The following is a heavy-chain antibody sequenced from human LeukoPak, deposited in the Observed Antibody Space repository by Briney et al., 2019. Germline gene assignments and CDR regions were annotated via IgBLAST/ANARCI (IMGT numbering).Heavy chain of an antibody. CDR3: ARGDAYCGGDCYSLPDY. V-gene: IGHV3-30*03. CDR1: GFTFSSYG. D-gene: IGHD2-21*02. Sequence: GGSLRLSCAASGFTFSSYGMHWVRQAPGKGLEWVAVISYDGSNKYYADSVKGRFTISRDNSKNTLYLQMNSLRAEDTAVYYCARGDAYCGGDCYSLPDYWGQGTLVTVSS. CDR2: ISYDGSNK. J-gene: IGHJ4*02.